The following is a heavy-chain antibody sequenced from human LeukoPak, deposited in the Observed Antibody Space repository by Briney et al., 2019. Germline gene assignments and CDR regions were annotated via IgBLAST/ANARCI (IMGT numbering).Heavy chain of an antibody. CDR3: AREGNWPGTTGTTADY. CDR2: INPSGGST. J-gene: IGHJ4*02. Sequence: ASVKVSCKASGYTFTSYYMHWARQAPGQGLEWMGIINPSGGSTSYAQKFQGRVTMTRDTSTSTVYMELSSLRSEDTAVYYCAREGNWPGTTGTTADYWGQGTLVTVSS. V-gene: IGHV1-46*01. D-gene: IGHD1-1*01. CDR1: GYTFTSYY.